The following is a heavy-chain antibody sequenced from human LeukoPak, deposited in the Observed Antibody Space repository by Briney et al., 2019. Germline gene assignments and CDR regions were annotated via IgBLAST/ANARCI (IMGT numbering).Heavy chain of an antibody. Sequence: GGSLRLSCAASGFTFGNYAMSWVRQAPGKGLEWVSDISGRGDNTYYADSVKGRFTISRANSKNTLYLQMNSLRAEDTAVYYCAKVGGYCGGDCYSDYWGQGTLVTVSS. CDR3: AKVGGYCGGDCYSDY. CDR1: GFTFGNYA. V-gene: IGHV3-23*01. CDR2: ISGRGDNT. D-gene: IGHD2-21*02. J-gene: IGHJ4*02.